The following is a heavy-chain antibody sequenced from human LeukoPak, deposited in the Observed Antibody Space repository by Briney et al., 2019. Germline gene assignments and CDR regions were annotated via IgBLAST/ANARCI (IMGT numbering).Heavy chain of an antibody. Sequence: SVKVSCKASGGTFSSYAISWVRQAPGQGLEWMGRIIPILGMANYAQKFQGRVTITADKSTSTAYMELSSLRSEDTAVYYCARAINRIIAVAGSPPFDYWGQGTLVTVSS. CDR1: GGTFSSYA. J-gene: IGHJ4*02. CDR3: ARAINRIIAVAGSPPFDY. D-gene: IGHD6-19*01. CDR2: IIPILGMA. V-gene: IGHV1-69*04.